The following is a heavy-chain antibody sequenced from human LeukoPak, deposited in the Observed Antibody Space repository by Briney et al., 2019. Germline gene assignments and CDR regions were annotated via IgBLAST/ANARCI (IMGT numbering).Heavy chain of an antibody. CDR2: IYYSGST. D-gene: IGHD3-10*01. CDR1: GGSISSYY. J-gene: IGHJ3*02. CDR3: ARSLYYYGSDSFDI. Sequence: TSETLSLTCTVSGGSISSYYWNWIRQPPGKGLEWIGYIYYSGSTNYNPSLKSRVTISVDTSKNQFSLKLSSVTAADTAVYYCARSLYYYGSDSFDIWGQGTMVSVSS. V-gene: IGHV4-59*01.